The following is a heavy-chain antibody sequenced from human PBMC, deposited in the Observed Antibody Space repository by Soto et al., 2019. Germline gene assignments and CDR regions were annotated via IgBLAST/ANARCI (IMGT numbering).Heavy chain of an antibody. D-gene: IGHD3-10*01. CDR3: ATSPGWLGEGSGGLDV. Sequence: QLQLVQSGAEVKRPGASVRVSCKASGNTLTGYFLHWVRQARGQGLEWLGWLNSNSGGTKIAQKLQGRLAMTRDTSITTAYMELSRLTSDDTAVYYCATSPGWLGEGSGGLDVWGLGATVTVSS. CDR1: GNTLTGYF. J-gene: IGHJ6*02. CDR2: LNSNSGGT. V-gene: IGHV1-2*02.